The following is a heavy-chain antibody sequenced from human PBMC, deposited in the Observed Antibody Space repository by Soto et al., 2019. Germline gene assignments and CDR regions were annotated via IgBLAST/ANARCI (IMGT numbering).Heavy chain of an antibody. D-gene: IGHD3-10*01. CDR2: FRSGGDDDTT. CDR3: AKKVNSGSGSQFFDY. Sequence: VGSLRLSCAASGLTFSSYSMSWVRQAPGKGLEWVSGFRSGGDDDTTYYADSVRGRFTISRDNSKNTLFLQMNSLRAEDTAIYYCAKKVNSGSGSQFFDYWGQGTLVTAPQ. CDR1: GLTFSSYS. J-gene: IGHJ4*02. V-gene: IGHV3-23*01.